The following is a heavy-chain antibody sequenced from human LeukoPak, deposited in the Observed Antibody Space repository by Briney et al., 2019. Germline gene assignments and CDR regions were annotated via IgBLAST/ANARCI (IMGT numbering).Heavy chain of an antibody. V-gene: IGHV1-69*01. D-gene: IGHD1-26*01. CDR3: ARLHGNYFDY. CDR2: IIPIFGTA. Sequence: SVKVSCKASGGTFSSYAISWVRQAPGQGLEWMGGIIPIFGTANYAQKFQGRVTITADESTSTAYMELRSLRSDDTAVYYCARLHGNYFDYWGQGTLVTVSS. J-gene: IGHJ4*02. CDR1: GGTFSSYA.